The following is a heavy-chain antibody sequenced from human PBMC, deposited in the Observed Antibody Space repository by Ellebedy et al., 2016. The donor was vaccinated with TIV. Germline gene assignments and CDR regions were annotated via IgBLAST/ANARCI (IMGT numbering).Heavy chain of an antibody. CDR2: IWYDGSNK. CDR1: GFTFSSYG. V-gene: IGHV3-33*01. CDR3: ARGGEYYYGSGSYYRGLTRRPTLNY. D-gene: IGHD3-10*01. J-gene: IGHJ4*02. Sequence: GESLKISXAASGFTFSSYGMHWVRQAPGKGLEWVAVIWYDGSNKYYADSVKGRFTISRDNSKNTLYLQMNSLRAEDTAVYYCARGGEYYYGSGSYYRGLTRRPTLNYWGQGTLVTVSS.